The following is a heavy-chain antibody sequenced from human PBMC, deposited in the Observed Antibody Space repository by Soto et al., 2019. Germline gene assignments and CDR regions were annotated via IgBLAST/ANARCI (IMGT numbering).Heavy chain of an antibody. J-gene: IGHJ4*02. V-gene: IGHV1-18*01. CDR3: ARGGAPTIGYYFDY. D-gene: IGHD1-26*01. CDR2: ISAYNGNT. CDR1: GYTFTSYG. Sequence: ASVKVSCKASGYTFTSYGISWVRRAPGQGLEWMGWISAYNGNTNYAQKLQGRVTMTRDTSTSTVYMELSSLRSEDTAVYYCARGGAPTIGYYFDYWGQGTLVTVSS.